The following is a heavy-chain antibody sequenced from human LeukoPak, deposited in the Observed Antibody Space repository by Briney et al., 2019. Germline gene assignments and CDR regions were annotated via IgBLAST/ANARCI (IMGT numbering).Heavy chain of an antibody. Sequence: SETLSLTCAVYGGSFSGYYWSWIRQPPGKGLEWIGEINHSGSTNYNPSLKSRVTISVDTSKNQFSLKLSSVTAADTAVYYCASSVGGSYLIIDYWGQGTLVTVSS. V-gene: IGHV4-34*01. CDR3: ASSVGGSYLIIDY. D-gene: IGHD1-26*01. J-gene: IGHJ4*02. CDR2: INHSGST. CDR1: GGSFSGYY.